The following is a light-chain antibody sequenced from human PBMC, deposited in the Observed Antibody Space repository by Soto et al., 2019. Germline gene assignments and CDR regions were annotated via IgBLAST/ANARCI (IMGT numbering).Light chain of an antibody. CDR1: SSEVGANNY. V-gene: IGLV2-14*01. Sequence: QSVLTQPASVSGSPGQSITISCTGTSSEVGANNYVSWNQQHPGKAPKLIIYEVSNRPSGVFWRFSGSKSCNTASLTISGLQSEDEADYYCSSHTTSNTRVFGTGTKVTVL. CDR3: SSHTTSNTRV. J-gene: IGLJ1*01. CDR2: EVS.